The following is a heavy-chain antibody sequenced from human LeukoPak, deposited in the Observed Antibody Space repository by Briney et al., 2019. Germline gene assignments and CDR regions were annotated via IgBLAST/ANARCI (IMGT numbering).Heavy chain of an antibody. V-gene: IGHV4-39*07. J-gene: IGHJ4*02. CDR1: GGSISSNSYY. D-gene: IGHD3-9*01. CDR2: IYYSGST. Sequence: SETLSLTCTVSGGSISSNSYYWGWIRQPPGKGLEWIASIYYSGSTYYNPSLKSRVTISEDTSKNRFSLKLRSVTAADTAVYYCASGLYFDWLSRYYFDYWGQGTLVTVSS. CDR3: ASGLYFDWLSRYYFDY.